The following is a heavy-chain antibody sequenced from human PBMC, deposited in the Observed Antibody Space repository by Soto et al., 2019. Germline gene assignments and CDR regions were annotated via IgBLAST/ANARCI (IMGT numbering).Heavy chain of an antibody. Sequence: GGPVEGSRQASGYNLFSYGISWVGQGPGPGLEWMGWISAYNGNTNYAQKLQGRVTMTTDTSTSTAYMELRSLRSDDTAVYYCARDIAVAGTLEFDPWGQGTLVTVSS. CDR1: GYNLFSYG. V-gene: IGHV1-18*01. CDR3: ARDIAVAGTLEFDP. J-gene: IGHJ5*02. CDR2: ISAYNGNT. D-gene: IGHD6-19*01.